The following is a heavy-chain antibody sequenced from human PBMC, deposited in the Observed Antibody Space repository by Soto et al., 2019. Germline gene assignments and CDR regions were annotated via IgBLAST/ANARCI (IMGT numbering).Heavy chain of an antibody. CDR1: GGSISSSTYY. CDR3: ARHQYYYDSSGYTLDY. V-gene: IGHV4-39*01. J-gene: IGHJ4*02. D-gene: IGHD3-22*01. CDR2: VYYSGST. Sequence: SETLSLTCTVSGGSISSSTYYWGWIRQPPGKGLEWIGSVYYSGSTYYNPSLKSRVTISVDTSNNQFSLKLNSVTAADTAVYYCARHQYYYDSSGYTLDYWGQGTLVTVSS.